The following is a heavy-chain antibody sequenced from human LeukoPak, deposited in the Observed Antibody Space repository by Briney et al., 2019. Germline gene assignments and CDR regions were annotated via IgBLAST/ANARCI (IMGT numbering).Heavy chain of an antibody. Sequence: SETLSLTCPVYGGSFSGYYWSWIRQPPGKGLEWIGEINHSGSTNYHPSLKSRVTISVDTSKNQFSLKLSPVTAADTAVYYCARAEKGRQLPYCSGGSCYPRPPALWFDPWGQGTLVTVSS. CDR2: INHSGST. CDR3: ARAEKGRQLPYCSGGSCYPRPPALWFDP. D-gene: IGHD2-15*01. V-gene: IGHV4-34*01. J-gene: IGHJ5*02. CDR1: GGSFSGYY.